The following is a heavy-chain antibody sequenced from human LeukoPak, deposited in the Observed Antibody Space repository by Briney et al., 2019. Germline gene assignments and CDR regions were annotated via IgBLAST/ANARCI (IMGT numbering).Heavy chain of an antibody. V-gene: IGHV3-7*03. CDR2: IKQDGSEK. CDR3: ARNLYYYGSSSYYFDY. CDR1: GFTFSNYW. D-gene: IGHD3-10*01. Sequence: GGSLRLSCAASGFTFSNYWMSWVRQAPGKGLEWVANIKQDGSEKYYVDSVKGRLTISRDNAKKSLYLQMNSLRAEDTAVYYCARNLYYYGSSSYYFDYWGQGTLVTVSS. J-gene: IGHJ4*02.